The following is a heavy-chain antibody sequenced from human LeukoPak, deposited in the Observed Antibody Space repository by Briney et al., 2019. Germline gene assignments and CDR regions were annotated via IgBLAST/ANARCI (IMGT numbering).Heavy chain of an antibody. V-gene: IGHV1-2*02. Sequence: ASVKVSCKASGYTFTSYYMHWVRQAPGQGLEWMGWINPNSGGTNYAQKFQGRVTMTRDTSISTAYMELSRLRSDDTAVYYCASTTMIVVVINDAFDIWGQGTMVTVSS. CDR3: ASTTMIVVVINDAFDI. J-gene: IGHJ3*02. D-gene: IGHD3-22*01. CDR1: GYTFTSYY. CDR2: INPNSGGT.